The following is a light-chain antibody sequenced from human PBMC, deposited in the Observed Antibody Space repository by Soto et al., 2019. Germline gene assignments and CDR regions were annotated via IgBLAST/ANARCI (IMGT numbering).Light chain of an antibody. Sequence: QSVLTQPASVSGSPGQSITISCTGTSSDVGGYNYVSWYQYHPGKAPTLMIFDVTNRPSGVSDRFSGSKSGNTASLTISGLRAEDEADYYCASYTSSSTLVFGGGTNVTVL. CDR1: SSDVGGYNY. V-gene: IGLV2-14*03. J-gene: IGLJ3*02. CDR3: ASYTSSSTLV. CDR2: DVT.